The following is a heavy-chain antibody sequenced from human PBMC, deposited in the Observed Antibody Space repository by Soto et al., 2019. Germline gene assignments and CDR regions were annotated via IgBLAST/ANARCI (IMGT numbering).Heavy chain of an antibody. Sequence: LSLTCAVSGGSISSGGYSWSWIRQPPGKGLEWIGYIHQTGITYYNPSLKSRVTISLDRSNNQFSLNLSSVTAADTAVYFCARDRKQSNYFDYWGQGTLVTVSS. CDR3: ARDRKQSNYFDY. CDR1: GGSISSGGYS. CDR2: IHQTGIT. V-gene: IGHV4-30-2*01. J-gene: IGHJ4*02.